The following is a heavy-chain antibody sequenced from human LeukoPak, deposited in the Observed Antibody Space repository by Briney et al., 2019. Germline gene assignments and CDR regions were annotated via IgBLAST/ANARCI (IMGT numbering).Heavy chain of an antibody. J-gene: IGHJ5*02. CDR2: IWYGGSNK. CDR1: GLTFSSYG. D-gene: IGHD6-19*01. Sequence: PGGSLRLSCAASGLTFSSYGMHWVRQAPGKGLEWVAVIWYGGSNKYYADSVKGRFTISRDNSKNTLYLQMNSLRAEDTALYYCAKGPYSSGWSDWFDPWGQGTLVTVSS. V-gene: IGHV3-30*02. CDR3: AKGPYSSGWSDWFDP.